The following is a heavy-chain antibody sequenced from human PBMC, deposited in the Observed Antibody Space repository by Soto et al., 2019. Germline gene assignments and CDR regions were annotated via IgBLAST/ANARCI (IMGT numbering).Heavy chain of an antibody. CDR2: IYYSGGV. V-gene: IGHV4-59*01. CDR1: GGSISTYS. D-gene: IGHD3-10*01. Sequence: SETLSLTCAVSGGSISTYSWSWIRQPPGKGLEWIGYIYYSGGVNYNPSLKSRITISVDTSKNQFSLKLSSVTAADTAVYYCARDLYGSGDPFDYWGQGILVTVSS. CDR3: ARDLYGSGDPFDY. J-gene: IGHJ4*02.